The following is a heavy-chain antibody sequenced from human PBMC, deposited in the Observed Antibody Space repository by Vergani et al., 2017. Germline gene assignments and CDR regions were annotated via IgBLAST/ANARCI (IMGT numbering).Heavy chain of an antibody. CDR2: IIPILGIA. D-gene: IGHD3-22*01. V-gene: IGHV1-69*04. CDR1: GVTFSSYS. Sequence: QVQLVQSGAEVKKPGASVKVSCKASGVTFSSYSISWVRQAPGKGLEWMGRIIPILGIANYGQKFQGRVTITADKSTGTAYMELSSLRSEDTAVYYVVREGDYYDSSGYLDYWGQGTLVTVSS. CDR3: VREGDYYDSSGYLDY. J-gene: IGHJ4*02.